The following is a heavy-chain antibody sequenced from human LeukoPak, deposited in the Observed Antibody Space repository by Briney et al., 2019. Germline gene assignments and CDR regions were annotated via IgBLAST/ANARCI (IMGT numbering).Heavy chain of an antibody. D-gene: IGHD3-10*01. V-gene: IGHV3-48*03. Sequence: GGSLRLSCAASGFTFSSYEMNWVRQAPGKGLEWVSYISSSGSTIYYADSVKGRFTISRDNAKNSLYLQMNSLRAEDTAVYYCAGGDYYYGMDVWGQGTTVTVSS. CDR2: ISSSGSTI. CDR3: AGGDYYYGMDV. J-gene: IGHJ6*02. CDR1: GFTFSSYE.